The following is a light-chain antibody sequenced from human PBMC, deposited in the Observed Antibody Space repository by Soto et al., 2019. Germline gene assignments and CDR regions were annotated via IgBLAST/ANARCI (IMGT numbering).Light chain of an antibody. CDR2: SAS. Sequence: EIQMTQSPASLSSSVGDRATLTCRASQGIINGLAWYQQKPGNAPKRLIYSASTLQTGVPSRFSGSGSGTEFTLAISSLQPEDFATFYCLQHSYYPLTFGQGTKVDIK. CDR1: QGIING. V-gene: IGKV1-17*01. CDR3: LQHSYYPLT. J-gene: IGKJ1*01.